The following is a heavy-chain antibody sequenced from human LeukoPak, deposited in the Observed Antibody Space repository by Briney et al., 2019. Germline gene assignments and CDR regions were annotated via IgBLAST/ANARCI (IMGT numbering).Heavy chain of an antibody. CDR1: GGTFISYA. CDR2: IIPIFGTA. Sequence: SSVKVSCKASGGTFISYAISWVRQAPGQGLEWMGRIIPIFGTANYAQKFQGRVTITTDESTSTAYMELSSLRSEDTAVYYCARVGWELLSGYYMDVWGKGTTVTVSS. V-gene: IGHV1-69*05. J-gene: IGHJ6*03. CDR3: ARVGWELLSGYYMDV. D-gene: IGHD1-26*01.